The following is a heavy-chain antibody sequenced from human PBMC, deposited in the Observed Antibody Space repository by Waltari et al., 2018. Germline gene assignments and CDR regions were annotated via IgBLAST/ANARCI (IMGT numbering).Heavy chain of an antibody. J-gene: IGHJ4*02. D-gene: IGHD1-26*01. V-gene: IGHV3-7*01. CDR2: IKQDGSEK. Sequence: EVQLVESGGGLVQPGGSLRLSCAASGFTFGSYWMSWVRQAPGKGLEWVANIKQDGSEKYYVDSVKGRFTISRDNAKNSLYLQMNSLRAEDTAVYYCAREWVGVDYWGQGTLVTVSS. CDR3: AREWVGVDY. CDR1: GFTFGSYW.